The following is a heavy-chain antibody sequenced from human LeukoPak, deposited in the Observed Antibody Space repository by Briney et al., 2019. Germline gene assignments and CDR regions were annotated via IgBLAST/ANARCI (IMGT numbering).Heavy chain of an antibody. D-gene: IGHD4-23*01. CDR1: GFTFSSYW. CDR3: ARGRPHGNDY. J-gene: IGHJ4*02. Sequence: GSLRLSCAASGFTFSSYWMNWVRQAPGKGLVWVSRIASDGSSTTYADSVKGRFSISRDNAKNTLYLQMNSLRVDDTAVYYCARGRPHGNDYWGQGTLVTVSS. V-gene: IGHV3-74*01. CDR2: IASDGSST.